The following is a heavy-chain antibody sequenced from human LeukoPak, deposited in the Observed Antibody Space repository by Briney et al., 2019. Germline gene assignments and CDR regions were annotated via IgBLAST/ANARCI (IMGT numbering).Heavy chain of an antibody. D-gene: IGHD1-26*01. CDR2: IYYSGST. V-gene: IGHV4-59*12. CDR1: GGSISNYY. Sequence: SETLSLTCTVSGGSISNYYWSWIRQPPGKALEWIGYIYYSGSTSYNPSLKSRVTISVDTSKNQFSLKLSSVTAADTAVYYCARMVGATVFWFDPWGQGTLVTVSS. J-gene: IGHJ5*02. CDR3: ARMVGATVFWFDP.